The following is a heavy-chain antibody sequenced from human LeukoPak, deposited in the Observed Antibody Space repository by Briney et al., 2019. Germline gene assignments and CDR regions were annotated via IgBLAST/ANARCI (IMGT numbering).Heavy chain of an antibody. Sequence: PGRSLRLSCAASGFTFSSYGMHWVRQAPGKGLEWVAVIWYDGSNKYYADSVKGRFTISRDNSKNTLYLQMNSLRAEDMAVYYCAKDGVDSSLDFDYWGQGTLVTVSS. CDR3: AKDGVDSSLDFDY. J-gene: IGHJ4*02. D-gene: IGHD3-22*01. CDR2: IWYDGSNK. V-gene: IGHV3-33*06. CDR1: GFTFSSYG.